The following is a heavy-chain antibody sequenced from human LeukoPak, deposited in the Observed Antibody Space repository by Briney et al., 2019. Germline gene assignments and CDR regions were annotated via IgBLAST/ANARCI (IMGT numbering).Heavy chain of an antibody. CDR1: GGTFSSYA. CDR3: ARERQSPPYYYMDV. CDR2: IVPIFGTT. J-gene: IGHJ6*03. D-gene: IGHD4-11*01. V-gene: IGHV1-69*13. Sequence: SVKVSCKASGGTFSSYAISWVRQAPGQGLEWMGGIVPIFGTTNYAQKFQGRVTITADESTSTAYMELSSLRSEDTAVYYCARERQSPPYYYMDVWGKGTTVTVSS.